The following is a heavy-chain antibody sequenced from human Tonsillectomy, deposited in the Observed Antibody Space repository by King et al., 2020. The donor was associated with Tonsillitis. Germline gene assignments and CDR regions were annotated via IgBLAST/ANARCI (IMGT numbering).Heavy chain of an antibody. D-gene: IGHD6-19*01. CDR1: GYTFTSYA. CDR3: ARDNRGPHSSGWYPSIDY. J-gene: IGHJ4*02. CDR2: INTNTGNP. V-gene: IGHV7-4-1*01. Sequence: EQLVQSGSELKKPGASMKVSCKASGYTFTSYAMNWVRQAPGQGLEWMGWINTNTGNPTYAQGFTGRFVFSLDTSVSTAYLQIGSLKAEDTAVYYCARDNRGPHSSGWYPSIDYWGQGTLVTVSS.